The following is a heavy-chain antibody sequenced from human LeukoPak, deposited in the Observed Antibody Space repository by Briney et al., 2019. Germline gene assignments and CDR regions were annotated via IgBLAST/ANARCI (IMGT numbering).Heavy chain of an antibody. J-gene: IGHJ4*02. CDR1: GFTFDDYA. CDR2: ISWNSGSI. CDR3: ARDVKYYGSGSYYGDY. V-gene: IGHV3-9*01. Sequence: GRSLRLSCAASGFTFDDYAMHWVRQAPGKGLEWGSGISWNSGSIGYADSVKGRFTISRDNAKNSLYLQMNSLRAEDTAVYYCARDVKYYGSGSYYGDYWGQGTLVTVSS. D-gene: IGHD3-10*01.